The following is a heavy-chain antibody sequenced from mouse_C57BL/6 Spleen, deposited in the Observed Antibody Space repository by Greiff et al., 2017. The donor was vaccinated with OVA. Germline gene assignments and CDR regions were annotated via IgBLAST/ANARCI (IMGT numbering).Heavy chain of an antibody. V-gene: IGHV1-26*01. CDR1: GYTFTDYY. J-gene: IGHJ2*01. CDR2: INPNNGGT. CDR3: ARGGDYSNFDY. Sequence: VQLQQSGPELVKPGASVKISCKASGYTFTDYYMNWVKQSHGKSLEWIGDINPNNGGTSYNQKFKGKATLTVDKSSSTAYMELRSLTSEDSAVYYCARGGDYSNFDYWGQGTTLTVSS. D-gene: IGHD2-5*01.